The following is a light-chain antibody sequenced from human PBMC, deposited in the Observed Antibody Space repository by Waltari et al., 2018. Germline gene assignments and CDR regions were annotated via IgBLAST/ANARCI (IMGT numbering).Light chain of an antibody. CDR1: QSINSW. CDR2: KAS. V-gene: IGKV1-5*03. J-gene: IGKJ2*01. CDR3: QQYNSHSQT. Sequence: DIQMTQSPSTLSASVRDRVTITCRASQSINSWLAWYQQQPGKAPKLLIYKASTLQSGVPSRFSGSGSGTEFTLTISSLQPDDFATYYCQQYNSHSQTFGRGTKLEIK.